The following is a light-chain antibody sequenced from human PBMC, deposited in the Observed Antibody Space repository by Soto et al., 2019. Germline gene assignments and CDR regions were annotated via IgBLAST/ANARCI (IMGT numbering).Light chain of an antibody. CDR2: GSD. CDR3: QSYDSNLSEV. CDR1: DSNIGAGYG. J-gene: IGLJ1*01. Sequence: QSVRRQPPSVPGAPGHTFTISCTGSDSNIGAGYGVQWYQQLPGTAPRLLIYGSDDRPSGVPDRFSASVSGNSASLAITGLQTEAEAVYYCQSYDSNLSEVFGPGTKVTV. V-gene: IGLV1-40*01.